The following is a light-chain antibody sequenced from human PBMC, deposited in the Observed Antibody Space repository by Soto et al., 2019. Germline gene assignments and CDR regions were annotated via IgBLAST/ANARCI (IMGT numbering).Light chain of an antibody. V-gene: IGKV3-11*01. Sequence: EIILTQSPATLSLSPGERATLSCTASQSVAPYLLWYQQKPGQAPRLLIYDVSKRATGIPARFSGTGSGSDFTLTIGSLEPEDSAVYFCQQRSVWPPITFGQGTRLEIK. CDR1: QSVAPY. CDR2: DVS. CDR3: QQRSVWPPIT. J-gene: IGKJ5*01.